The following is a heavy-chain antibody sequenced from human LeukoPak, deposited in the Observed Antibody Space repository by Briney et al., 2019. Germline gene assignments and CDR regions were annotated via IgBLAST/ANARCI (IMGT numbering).Heavy chain of an antibody. CDR2: ISCSSSYI. J-gene: IGHJ4*02. D-gene: IGHD3-10*01. CDR1: GFTFSSYS. V-gene: IGHV3-21*01. CDR3: ARDAVLLWFGELTREPYFDY. Sequence: PGGSLRLSCAASGFTFSSYSMNWVRQAPGKGLEWVSSISCSSSYIYYADSVKGRFTISRDNAKNSLYLQMNSLRAEDTAVYYCARDAVLLWFGELTREPYFDYWGQGTLVTVSS.